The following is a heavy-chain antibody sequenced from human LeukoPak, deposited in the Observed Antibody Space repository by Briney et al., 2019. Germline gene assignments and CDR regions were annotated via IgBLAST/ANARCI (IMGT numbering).Heavy chain of an antibody. CDR1: GYTFNNYD. D-gene: IGHD1-26*01. Sequence: ASVKVSCKASGYTFNNYDINWVRQATGQGLEWMGWMNPNSGNTGYAQKFQGRVTITMDTSRSTAYMELSSLRSEDTAVYYCARDGGIVGVWYFDLWGRGTLVTVSS. V-gene: IGHV1-8*03. J-gene: IGHJ2*01. CDR2: MNPNSGNT. CDR3: ARDGGIVGVWYFDL.